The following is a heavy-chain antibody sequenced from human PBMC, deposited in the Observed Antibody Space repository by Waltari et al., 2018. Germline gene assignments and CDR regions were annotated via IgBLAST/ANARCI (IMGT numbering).Heavy chain of an antibody. J-gene: IGHJ3*02. CDR3: AKDLAYYDFWSGYYHDAFDI. V-gene: IGHV3-30*02. CDR2: IRYDGSNK. Sequence: QVQLVESGGGVVQPGGSLRLSCAASGFTFSSYGMHWVRQAPGKGLEWVAFIRYDGSNKYYADSLKGRFTISRDNSKNTLYLQMNSLRAEDTAVYYCAKDLAYYDFWSGYYHDAFDIWGQGTMVTVSS. D-gene: IGHD3-3*01. CDR1: GFTFSSYG.